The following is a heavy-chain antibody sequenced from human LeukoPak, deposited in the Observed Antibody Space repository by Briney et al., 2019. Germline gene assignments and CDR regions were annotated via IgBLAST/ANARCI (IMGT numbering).Heavy chain of an antibody. Sequence: PGGSLRLSCAASGFTFSSYAMHWVRQAPGKGLEWVAVISYDGSNKYYADSVKGRFTISRDNSKNTLYLQMNSLRAEDTAVYYCARDPGYNSWGGLFDPWGQGTLVTVSS. D-gene: IGHD5-18*01. V-gene: IGHV3-30*04. CDR1: GFTFSSYA. CDR2: ISYDGSNK. J-gene: IGHJ5*02. CDR3: ARDPGYNSWGGLFDP.